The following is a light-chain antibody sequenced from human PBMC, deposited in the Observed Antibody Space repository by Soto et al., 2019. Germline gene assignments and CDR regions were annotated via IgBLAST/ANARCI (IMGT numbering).Light chain of an antibody. V-gene: IGKV3-11*01. CDR3: QQYNNRPPWT. J-gene: IGKJ1*01. Sequence: EVVLTQSPATLSLSPGERATLSCRASQSVSSYLAWYQQKPGQAPRLLIYDASNRATGIPARFSGSGSGTDFTLTISSLEPEDFAVYYCQQYNNRPPWTFGQGTKV. CDR1: QSVSSY. CDR2: DAS.